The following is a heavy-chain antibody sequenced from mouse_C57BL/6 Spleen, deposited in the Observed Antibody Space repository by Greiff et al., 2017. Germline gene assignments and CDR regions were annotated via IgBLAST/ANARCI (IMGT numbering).Heavy chain of an antibody. J-gene: IGHJ2*01. CDR2: IDPENGDT. CDR1: GFNIKDDY. V-gene: IGHV14-4*01. CDR3: TTWGHYFDY. Sequence: DVKLQESGAELVRPGASVKLSCTASGFNIKDDYMHWVKQRPEQGLEWIGWIDPENGDTEYASKFQGKATITADTSSNTAYLQLSSLTSEDTAVYYCTTWGHYFDYWGQDTTLTVSS.